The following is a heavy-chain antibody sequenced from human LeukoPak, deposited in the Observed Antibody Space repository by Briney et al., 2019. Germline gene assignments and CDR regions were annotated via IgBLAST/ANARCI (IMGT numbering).Heavy chain of an antibody. Sequence: PGGSLRLSCAASGFTFSSYSMNSVRQAPGKGRGWVSSISSSSSYIYYADSVKGRFTISRDNAKNSLYLQMNSLRAEDTAVYYCARVNYDILTGYHYYFDYWGQGTLVTVSS. CDR2: ISSSSSYI. V-gene: IGHV3-21*01. CDR3: ARVNYDILTGYHYYFDY. D-gene: IGHD3-9*01. J-gene: IGHJ4*02. CDR1: GFTFSSYS.